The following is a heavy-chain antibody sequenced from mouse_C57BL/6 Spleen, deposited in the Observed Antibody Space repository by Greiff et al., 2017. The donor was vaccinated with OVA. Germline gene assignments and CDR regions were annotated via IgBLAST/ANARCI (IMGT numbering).Heavy chain of an antibody. D-gene: IGHD1-1*01. V-gene: IGHV1-55*01. J-gene: IGHJ4*01. Sequence: QVQLQQPGAELVKPGASVKMSCKASGYTFTSYWITWVKQRPGQGLEWIGDIYPGSGSTKYNEKFKSKATLTVDTASSTAYMQLSSLTSEDSAVYYCAREFITTVVARAMDYWGQGTSVTVSS. CDR3: AREFITTVVARAMDY. CDR1: GYTFTSYW. CDR2: IYPGSGST.